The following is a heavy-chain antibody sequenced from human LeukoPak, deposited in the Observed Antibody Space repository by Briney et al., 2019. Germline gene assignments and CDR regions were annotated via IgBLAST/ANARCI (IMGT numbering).Heavy chain of an antibody. Sequence: PGGSLRLSCAASGFTFRSYWMHWVRQAPGKGLVWVSRINIDGSSGSYADSVEGRFTISRDNAKNTVYLQMNSLRAEDTAVYYCAREPDEVVVPAAPDYWGQGTLVTVSS. CDR2: INIDGSSG. J-gene: IGHJ4*02. D-gene: IGHD2-2*01. V-gene: IGHV3-74*01. CDR3: AREPDEVVVPAAPDY. CDR1: GFTFRSYW.